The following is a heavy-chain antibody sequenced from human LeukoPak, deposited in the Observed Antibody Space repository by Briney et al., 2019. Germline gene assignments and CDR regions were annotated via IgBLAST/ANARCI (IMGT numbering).Heavy chain of an antibody. CDR2: ISSSSSYI. J-gene: IGHJ4*02. V-gene: IGHV3-21*01. CDR3: ARELGYCSGGSCYGDY. CDR1: GFTFSSYS. Sequence: GGSLRLSCAASGFTFSSYSMNWVRQAPGKGLEWVSSISSSSSYIYYADSAKGRFTISRDNAKNSLYLQMNSLRAEDTAVYYCARELGYCSGGSCYGDYWGQGTLVTVSS. D-gene: IGHD2-15*01.